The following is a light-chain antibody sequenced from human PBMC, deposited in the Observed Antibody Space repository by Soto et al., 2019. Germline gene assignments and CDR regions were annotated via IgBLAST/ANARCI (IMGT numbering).Light chain of an antibody. V-gene: IGLV2-23*01. CDR2: EGS. Sequence: QSALTQPASVSGSPGQSITISCTGTSSDVGSYNLVSWYQQHPGKAPKVMIYEGSKRASGVSNRFSGSKSGNTASLTISGLQAEDEADYYCCSYAGSSTSVVFGGGTKLTVL. CDR3: CSYAGSSTSVV. CDR1: SSDVGSYNL. J-gene: IGLJ2*01.